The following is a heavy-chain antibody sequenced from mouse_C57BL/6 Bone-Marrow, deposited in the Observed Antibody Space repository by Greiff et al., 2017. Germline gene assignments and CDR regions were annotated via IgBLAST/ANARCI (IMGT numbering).Heavy chain of an antibody. J-gene: IGHJ2*01. CDR1: GFTFSDYG. CDR3: ARGPYYYGSRYYFDY. Sequence: DVKVEESGGGLVKPGGSLKLSCAASGFTFSDYGMHWVRQAPEKGLEWVAYISSGSSTIYYADTVKGRFTISRDNAKNTLFLQMTSLRSEDTAMYYCARGPYYYGSRYYFDYWGQGTTLTVSS. CDR2: ISSGSSTI. V-gene: IGHV5-17*01. D-gene: IGHD1-1*01.